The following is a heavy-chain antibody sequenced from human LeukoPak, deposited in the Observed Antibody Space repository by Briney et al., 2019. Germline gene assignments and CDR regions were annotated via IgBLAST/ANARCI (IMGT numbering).Heavy chain of an antibody. V-gene: IGHV3-23*01. CDR2: ISGSGGST. J-gene: IGHJ4*02. Sequence: GGSLRLSCAASGFTFSIYAMSWVRQAPGKGLEWVSAISGSGGSTYYADSVKGRFTISRDNSKNTLYLQMNSLRAEDTAVYYCAKAQHYYDSSGYPRFLLYYFAYWGQGTLVTVSS. D-gene: IGHD3-22*01. CDR1: GFTFSIYA. CDR3: AKAQHYYDSSGYPRFLLYYFAY.